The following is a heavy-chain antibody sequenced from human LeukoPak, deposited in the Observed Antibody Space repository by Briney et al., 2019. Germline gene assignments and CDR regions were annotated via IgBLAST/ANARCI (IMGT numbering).Heavy chain of an antibody. J-gene: IGHJ5*02. D-gene: IGHD2-15*01. V-gene: IGHV4-34*01. Sequence: SETLSLTCAVYGGSFSGYYWSWIRQPPGKGLEWIGEINHSGSTNYNPSLKSRVTISVDTSKNQFSLKLSSVTAADTAVYYCARDWRYCSGGSCARAHNWFDPWGQGTLVTVSS. CDR1: GGSFSGYY. CDR2: INHSGST. CDR3: ARDWRYCSGGSCARAHNWFDP.